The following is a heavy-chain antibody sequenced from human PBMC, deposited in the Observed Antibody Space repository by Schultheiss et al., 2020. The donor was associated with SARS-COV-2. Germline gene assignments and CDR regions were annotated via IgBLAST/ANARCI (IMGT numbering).Heavy chain of an antibody. D-gene: IGHD6-13*01. V-gene: IGHV3-30*18. Sequence: GVSLRLSCAGSGFTFRTYGMQWVRQAPGKGLEWVAVISHDGTVQHYGDSVKGRFTISRDNFRDTLYLQMNSLRPEDTAVYYCAKEGDTYRSRRLDYWGQGTLVTVSS. J-gene: IGHJ4*02. CDR1: GFTFRTYG. CDR3: AKEGDTYRSRRLDY. CDR2: ISHDGTVQ.